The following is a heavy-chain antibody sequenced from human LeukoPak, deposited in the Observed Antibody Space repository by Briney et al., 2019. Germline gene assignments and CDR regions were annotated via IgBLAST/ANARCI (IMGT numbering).Heavy chain of an antibody. CDR3: ARVQGLDFRWYFDL. V-gene: IGHV3-13*01. J-gene: IGHJ2*01. CDR1: GFTFSRSD. Sequence: GGSLRLSCAASGFTFSRSDMHWVRQATGKGLEWGSAIGTAGDTYYPGSVKGRFTISRENTKNSLYLQMNSLRAGDTAVYYCARVQGLDFRWYFDLWGRGTLVTVSS. CDR2: IGTAGDT.